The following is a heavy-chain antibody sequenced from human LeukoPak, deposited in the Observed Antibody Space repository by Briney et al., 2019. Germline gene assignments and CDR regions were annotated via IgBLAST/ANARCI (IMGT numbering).Heavy chain of an antibody. CDR2: ISSSGSTI. D-gene: IGHD4-17*01. CDR3: ARGSDGDYFDY. Sequence: GRSLRLSCAASGFTFDDYAMHWVRQAPGKGLEWVSYISSSGSTIYYADSVKGRFTISRDNAKNSLYLQMNSLRAEDTAVYYCARGSDGDYFDYWGQGTLVTVSS. J-gene: IGHJ4*02. CDR1: GFTFDDYA. V-gene: IGHV3-48*03.